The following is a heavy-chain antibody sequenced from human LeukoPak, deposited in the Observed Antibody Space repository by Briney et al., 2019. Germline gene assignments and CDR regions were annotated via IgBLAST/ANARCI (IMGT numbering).Heavy chain of an antibody. CDR3: ARDLSPHVLRFLEARRTHYYYGMDV. CDR2: ISYDGSDK. D-gene: IGHD3-3*01. V-gene: IGHV3-30-3*01. J-gene: IGHJ6*02. CDR1: GFTFSNYA. Sequence: GRSLRLSCAASGFTFSNYAMHWVRQAPGKGLEWVAVISYDGSDKYYADSVKGRFTISRDNSKNTLYLQMNSLRAEDTAVYYCARDLSPHVLRFLEARRTHYYYGMDVWGQGTTVTVSS.